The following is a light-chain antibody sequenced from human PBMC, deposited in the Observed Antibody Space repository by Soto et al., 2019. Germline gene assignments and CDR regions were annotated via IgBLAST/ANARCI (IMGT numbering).Light chain of an antibody. CDR3: QQYLDTLT. CDR2: WAS. V-gene: IGKV4-1*01. J-gene: IGKJ4*01. CDR1: QSILYSSNNKHS. Sequence: DIVMTQSPASLAAFLGGRATINCKSSQSILYSSNNKHSLAWFQQKPGQPPKLLIYWASTRESGVXXXXXXXXXXXXXXLTISSLQAEDVAVYYCQQYLDTLTFGGGTKVEI.